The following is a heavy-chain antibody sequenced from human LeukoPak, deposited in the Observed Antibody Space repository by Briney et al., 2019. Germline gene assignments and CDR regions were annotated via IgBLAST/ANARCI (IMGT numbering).Heavy chain of an antibody. CDR1: GYTFTGYY. J-gene: IGHJ1*01. CDR3: ARTKYYYDSSGYYTEYFQH. V-gene: IGHV1-2*02. CDR2: INPNSGGT. D-gene: IGHD3-22*01. Sequence: ASVKVSCKASGYTFTGYYMHWVRQAPGQGLEWMGWINPNSGGTNYAQKFQGRVTMTTDTSTSTAYMELRSLRSDDTAVYYCARTKYYYDSSGYYTEYFQHWGQGTLVTVSS.